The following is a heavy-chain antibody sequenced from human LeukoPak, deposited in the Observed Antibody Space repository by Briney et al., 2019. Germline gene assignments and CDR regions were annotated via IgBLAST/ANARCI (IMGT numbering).Heavy chain of an antibody. J-gene: IGHJ4*02. V-gene: IGHV4-38-2*02. CDR2: IYTSGST. D-gene: IGHD3-3*01. CDR3: ARASQSTIFGVVGYYFDY. Sequence: SETLSLTCTVSGYSISSGYYWGWIRQPPGKGLEWIGRIYTSGSTNYNPSLKSRVTISVDTSKNQFSLKLSSVTAADTAVYYCARASQSTIFGVVGYYFDYWGQGTLVTVSS. CDR1: GYSISSGYY.